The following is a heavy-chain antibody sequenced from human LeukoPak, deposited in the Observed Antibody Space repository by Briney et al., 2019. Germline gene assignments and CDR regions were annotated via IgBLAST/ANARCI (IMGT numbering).Heavy chain of an antibody. V-gene: IGHV3-30*14. CDR3: AREKFDS. J-gene: IGHJ5*01. CDR2: VSYEGTIK. CDR1: GFAFSNFA. Sequence: GRSLRLSCAASGFAFSNFAMHWVRQAPGKGLEWVAVVSYEGTIKYYADSAKGRFSISRDNSANIISLQMNNLTTEDTAAYYCAREKFDSWGQGTLVAVSP.